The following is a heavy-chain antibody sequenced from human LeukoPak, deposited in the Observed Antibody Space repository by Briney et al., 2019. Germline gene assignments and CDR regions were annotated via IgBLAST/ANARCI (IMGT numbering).Heavy chain of an antibody. Sequence: SETLSLTCTVSGGSISSSSYYWGWIRQPPGKGLEWIGYIYYSGSTNYNPSLKSRVTISVDTSKNQFSLKLSSVTAADTAVYYCARDQEYSSTAGFDPWGQGTLVTVSS. J-gene: IGHJ5*02. CDR3: ARDQEYSSTAGFDP. CDR2: IYYSGST. CDR1: GGSISSSSYY. V-gene: IGHV4-61*01. D-gene: IGHD6-6*01.